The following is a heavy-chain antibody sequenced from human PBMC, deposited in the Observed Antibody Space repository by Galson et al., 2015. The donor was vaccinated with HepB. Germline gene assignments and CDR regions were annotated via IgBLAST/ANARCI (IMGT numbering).Heavy chain of an antibody. D-gene: IGHD3-10*02. V-gene: IGHV5-10-1*01. CDR2: IDPSDSYT. CDR1: GYSFTSYW. J-gene: IGHJ6*02. CDR3: ASHRLLGSGKDYYGMDV. Sequence: QSGAEVKKPGESLRISCKGSGYSFTSYWISWVRQMPGKGLEWMGRIDPSDSYTNYSPSFQGHVTISADKSISTAYLQWSSLKASDTAMYYCASHRLLGSGKDYYGMDVWGQGTTVTVSS.